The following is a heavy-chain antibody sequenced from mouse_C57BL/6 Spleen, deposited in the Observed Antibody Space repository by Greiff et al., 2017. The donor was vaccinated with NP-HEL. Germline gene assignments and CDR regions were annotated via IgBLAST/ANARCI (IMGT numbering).Heavy chain of an antibody. V-gene: IGHV1-52*01. CDR3: ATTAQVNSSYYYAMDY. CDR2: IDPSDSET. Sequence: QVQLQQPGAELVRPGSSVKLSCKASGYTFTSYWMHWVKQRPIQGLEWIGNIDPSDSETHYNQKFKDKATLTVDKSSSTAYMQLSSLTSEDSAVYYCATTAQVNSSYYYAMDYWGQGTSVTVSS. J-gene: IGHJ4*01. D-gene: IGHD3-2*02. CDR1: GYTFTSYW.